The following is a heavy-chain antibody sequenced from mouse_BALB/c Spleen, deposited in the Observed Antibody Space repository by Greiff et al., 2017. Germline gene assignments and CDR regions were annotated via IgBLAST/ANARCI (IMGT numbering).Heavy chain of an antibody. J-gene: IGHJ4*01. CDR2: IDPANGNT. CDR3: ASITGTGYAMDY. Sequence: EVQLQQSGAELVKPGASVKLSCTASGFNIKDTYMHWVKQRPEQGLEWIGRIDPANGNTKYDPKFQGKATITADTSSNTAYLQLSSLTSEDTAVDYCASITGTGYAMDYWGQGTSVTVSS. CDR1: GFNIKDTY. V-gene: IGHV14-3*02. D-gene: IGHD4-1*01.